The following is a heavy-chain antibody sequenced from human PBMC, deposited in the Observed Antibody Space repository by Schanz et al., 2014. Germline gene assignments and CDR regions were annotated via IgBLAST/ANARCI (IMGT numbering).Heavy chain of an antibody. V-gene: IGHV4-39*01. CDR1: GASTTTASYY. Sequence: QLQLRESGPGLVKPSETLSLTCSVFGASTTTASYYWGWIRQAPGKGLEWIATVDYSGKTYYNPSLKGRLAMSVEPSKDHFYLTLHSVTAADTAVYYCARCDWVVYATQLWDSWGQGTLVTVSS. CDR3: ARCDWVVYATQLWDS. CDR2: VDYSGKT. D-gene: IGHD2-8*02. J-gene: IGHJ4*02.